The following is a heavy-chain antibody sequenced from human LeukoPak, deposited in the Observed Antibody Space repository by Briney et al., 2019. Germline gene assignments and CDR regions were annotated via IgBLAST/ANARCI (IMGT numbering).Heavy chain of an antibody. D-gene: IGHD5-18*01. CDR3: AAALDTAMVNFDY. CDR1: GGNFSSYA. V-gene: IGHV1-69*13. J-gene: IGHJ4*02. CDR2: IIPIFGTA. Sequence: SVKVSCKASGGNFSSYAISWVRQAPGQGLEWMGGIIPIFGTANYAQKFQGRVTITADESTSTAYMELSSLRSEDTAVYYCAAALDTAMVNFDYWGQGTLVTVSS.